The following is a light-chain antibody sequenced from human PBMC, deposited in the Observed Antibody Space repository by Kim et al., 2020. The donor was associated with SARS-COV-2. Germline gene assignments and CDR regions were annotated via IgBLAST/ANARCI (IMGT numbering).Light chain of an antibody. CDR2: SVS. CDR3: PPYSIRPPYA. CDR1: PSVCSFC. J-gene: IGKJ2*01. V-gene: IGKV3-20*01. Sequence: SPGGRATPPCKARPSVCSFCLALYQQKSGPAPRLLLFSVSTRAPGIPGRFSGSGSGADFTLTISRLEPEDSAMYYCPPYSIRPPYAFGRGTKLDI.